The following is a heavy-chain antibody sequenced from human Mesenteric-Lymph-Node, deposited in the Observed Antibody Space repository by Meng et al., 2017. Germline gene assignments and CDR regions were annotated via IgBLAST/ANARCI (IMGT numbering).Heavy chain of an antibody. CDR1: GGAFSSSNW. CDR3: ARGFYGSGSYSRNWFDP. J-gene: IGHJ5*02. CDR2: IYHSGST. D-gene: IGHD3-10*01. Sequence: QGQLQDSGPGLVEPSGTLSLTCACSGGAFSSSNWWSWVRQPPGKGLEWIGEIYHSGSTNYNPSLKSRITISVDKSKNQFSLKLSSVTAADTAVYYCARGFYGSGSYSRNWFDPWGQGTLVTVSS. V-gene: IGHV4-4*02.